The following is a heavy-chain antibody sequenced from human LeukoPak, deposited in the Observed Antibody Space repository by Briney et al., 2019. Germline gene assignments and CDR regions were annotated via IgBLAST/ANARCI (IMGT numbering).Heavy chain of an antibody. J-gene: IGHJ4*02. CDR1: RFTFDDFA. Sequence: GGSLRLSCAASRFTFDDFAMHWVRQAPGKGLEWVAGISWNSGSIAYADSVKGRFIISRDNAKNSLYLQMNSLRAEDTAVYYCARGGRSVVVAATHFDYWGQGTLVTVSS. CDR2: ISWNSGSI. D-gene: IGHD2-15*01. V-gene: IGHV3-9*01. CDR3: ARGGRSVVVAATHFDY.